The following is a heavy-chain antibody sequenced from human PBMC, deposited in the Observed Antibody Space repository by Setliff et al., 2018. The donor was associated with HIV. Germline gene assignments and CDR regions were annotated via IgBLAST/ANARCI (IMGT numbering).Heavy chain of an antibody. D-gene: IGHD3-22*01. CDR1: GGSVSSGSYY. CDR3: AAGLHYYDSTGYPLTFDY. V-gene: IGHV4-39*01. CDR2: LYFTGST. J-gene: IGHJ4*02. Sequence: SETLSLTCSVSGGSVSSGSYYWGWIRQPPGKGLEWIGTLYFTGSTYYNPSLKSRVTISVDTSKNQFSLKLSPVTAADTAVYYCAAGLHYYDSTGYPLTFDYWGQGALVTVSS.